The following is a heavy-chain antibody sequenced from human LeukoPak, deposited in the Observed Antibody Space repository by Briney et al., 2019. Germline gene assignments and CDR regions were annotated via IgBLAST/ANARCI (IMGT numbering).Heavy chain of an antibody. CDR3: ASRSRTYYDFWSGYYTGAFDI. CDR2: ISPSGAST. Sequence: ASAKVSCKASGYTFTNYYMHWVRQAPGQGLEWMGMISPSGASTSYAQKFQGRVTVTRDVSTSTVYMELSSLRSEDTAVYYCASRSRTYYDFWSGYYTGAFDIWGQGTMVTVSS. CDR1: GYTFTNYY. D-gene: IGHD3-3*01. J-gene: IGHJ3*02. V-gene: IGHV1-46*01.